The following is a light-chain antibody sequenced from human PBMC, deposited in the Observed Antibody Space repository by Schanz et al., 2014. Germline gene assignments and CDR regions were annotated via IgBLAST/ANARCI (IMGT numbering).Light chain of an antibody. Sequence: EIVLTQSPGTLSLSPGERATLSCRASQRVSSSYLAWYRQKPGQAPRLLIYGASSRATGIPDRFSGSGSGTDFTLTISRLEPEDFAVYYCQQYGSSLLTFGGGTKVEIK. CDR3: QQYGSSLLT. J-gene: IGKJ4*01. V-gene: IGKV3-20*01. CDR1: QRVSSSY. CDR2: GAS.